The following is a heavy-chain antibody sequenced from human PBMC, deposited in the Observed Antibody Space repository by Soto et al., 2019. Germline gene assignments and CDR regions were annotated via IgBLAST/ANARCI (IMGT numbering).Heavy chain of an antibody. CDR1: GYTFTSYG. V-gene: IGHV1-18*01. J-gene: IGHJ4*02. Sequence: ASVKVSCKASGYTFTSYGISWVRQAPGQGLEWMGWISAYNGNTNYAQKLQGRVTMTTDTSTSTAYMELRSLGSDDTAVYYCARVGIYDSSGYCVDYWGQGTLVTVSS. CDR3: ARVGIYDSSGYCVDY. CDR2: ISAYNGNT. D-gene: IGHD3-22*01.